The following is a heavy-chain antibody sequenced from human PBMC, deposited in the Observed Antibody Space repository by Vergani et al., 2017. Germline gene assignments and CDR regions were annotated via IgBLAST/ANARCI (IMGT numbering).Heavy chain of an antibody. J-gene: IGHJ6*04. CDR1: GFTFTAHG. CDR3: ARTLKFLDMDV. D-gene: IGHD3-3*01. V-gene: IGHV3-72*01. Sequence: EVQLLESGGGSAQPGESLRLSYVASGFTFTAHGLNWVRQAPGKGLEWVARTRNKARGYSTDYAASVRGRFIVSRDASGKSVSLQMTRLRIDDTAVYFCARTLKFLDMDVWGKGTTVTVSS. CDR2: TRNKARGYST.